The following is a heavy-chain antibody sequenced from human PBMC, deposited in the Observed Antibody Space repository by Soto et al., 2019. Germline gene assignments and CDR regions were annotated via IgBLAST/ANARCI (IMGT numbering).Heavy chain of an antibody. D-gene: IGHD3-22*01. V-gene: IGHV3-30*18. CDR2: ISSDGTYT. Sequence: QVQVVESGGGVVQPGNSLRLSCEASGSIFSDDDMYWVRQTPGKGLEWVAVISSDGTYTYYSDSVKGRFAVSRDNSNKTLFLQMNSLRAEDTAVYFCANKYSHTSGYYFLDFWGQGTLVTVSS. CDR1: GSIFSDDD. J-gene: IGHJ4*02. CDR3: ANKYSHTSGYYFLDF.